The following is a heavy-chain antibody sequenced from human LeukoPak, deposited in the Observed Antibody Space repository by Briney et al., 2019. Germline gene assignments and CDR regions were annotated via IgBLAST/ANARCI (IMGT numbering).Heavy chain of an antibody. Sequence: PGGSLRLSCAASGFIVSSDYINWFRQAPGKGLEWVSVIYSGGSTYYADSVEGRFTISRHTSKNTVYLYMNNLRPEDTAVYYCVRATSSLAFDIWGQGTKVTVSS. CDR3: VRATSSLAFDI. V-gene: IGHV3-53*04. CDR2: IYSGGST. CDR1: GFIVSSDY. J-gene: IGHJ3*02. D-gene: IGHD6-6*01.